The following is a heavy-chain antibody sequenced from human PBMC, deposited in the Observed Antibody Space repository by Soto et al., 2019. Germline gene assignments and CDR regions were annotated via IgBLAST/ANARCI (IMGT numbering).Heavy chain of an antibody. CDR3: ARDWFDP. CDR1: GFKISIYL. Sequence: GSLKLSLAASGFKISIYLLSLVRLAPGKGLEWVANIKQDGSEKYYVDSVTGRFTISTEHAKNSLYLQMNSLRAEHTALYYCARDWFDPWGQGTLVTVSS. V-gene: IGHV3-7*01. J-gene: IGHJ5*02. CDR2: IKQDGSEK.